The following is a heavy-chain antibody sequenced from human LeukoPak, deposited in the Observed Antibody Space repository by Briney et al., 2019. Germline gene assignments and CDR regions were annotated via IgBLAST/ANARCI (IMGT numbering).Heavy chain of an antibody. CDR1: GLTFSSDG. CDR2: ISSGAGTK. D-gene: IGHD3-3*01. Sequence: LPGGSLRLSCAVSGLTFSSDGMSWVRRSPGKGLEWVSYISSGAGTKYYVDSVKGRFTISRDNAKNSLYLEMNSLRAEDTAVYYCARHSSGYYLFDKWGQGTLVTVSS. V-gene: IGHV3-48*01. J-gene: IGHJ4*02. CDR3: ARHSSGYYLFDK.